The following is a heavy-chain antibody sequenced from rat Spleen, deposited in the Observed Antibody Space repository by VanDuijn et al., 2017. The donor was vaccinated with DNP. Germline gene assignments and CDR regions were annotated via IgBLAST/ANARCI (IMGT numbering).Heavy chain of an antibody. J-gene: IGHJ2*01. CDR1: GFSLTDYS. Sequence: QVQLKESGPGLVQPSQTLSLTCTVSGFSLTDYSVHWFRQPPGKGLEWVGAIWSGGSTDYNSALKSRLRITRDTSKSQVFLKMNSLQTEDTATYYCVRSYYGYKAYFDYWGQGVMVTVSS. CDR2: IWSGGST. D-gene: IGHD1-9*01. V-gene: IGHV2-19*01. CDR3: VRSYYGYKAYFDY.